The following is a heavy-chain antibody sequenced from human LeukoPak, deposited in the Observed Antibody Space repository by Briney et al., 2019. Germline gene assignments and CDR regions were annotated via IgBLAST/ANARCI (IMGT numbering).Heavy chain of an antibody. J-gene: IGHJ4*02. Sequence: GGSLRLSCAASGFTFSYYAMSWVRQAPGKGLEWVSAISSSGDITFYTDPVKGRFTTSRDNSKNTLYLQMNSLRAEDTAVYYCAKDRPNYYESNGHYYRLNGDYWGQGTLVTVSS. CDR1: GFTFSYYA. CDR3: AKDRPNYYESNGHYYRLNGDY. D-gene: IGHD3-22*01. V-gene: IGHV3-23*01. CDR2: ISSSGDIT.